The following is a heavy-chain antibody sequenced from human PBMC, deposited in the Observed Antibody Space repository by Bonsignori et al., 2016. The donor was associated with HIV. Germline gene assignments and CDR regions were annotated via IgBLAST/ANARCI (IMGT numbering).Heavy chain of an antibody. J-gene: IGHJ4*02. D-gene: IGHD3-10*01. CDR3: AKDIRGISAKYYFDY. CDR1: GFTFSSYG. V-gene: IGHV3-30*02. Sequence: GESLKISCAASGFTFSSYGMHWVRQAPGKGLEWVAFIRYDGSNKYYADSVKGRFTISRDNSKNTLYLQMNSLRAEDTAVYYCAKDIRGISAKYYFDYWGQGTLVTVSS. CDR2: IRYDGSNK.